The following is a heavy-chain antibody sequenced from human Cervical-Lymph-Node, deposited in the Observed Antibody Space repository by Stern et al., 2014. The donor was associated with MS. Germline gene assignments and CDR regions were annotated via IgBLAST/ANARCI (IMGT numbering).Heavy chain of an antibody. J-gene: IGHJ4*02. CDR3: ARESYGDY. V-gene: IGHV3-72*01. CDR2: SRNKAKTYTT. CDR1: GFTFSDHY. D-gene: IGHD2-8*01. Sequence: EVQLVESGGGLVQPGRSLRLSCAVSGFTFSDHYIDWVRQAPGKGLEWVGRSRNKAKTYTTSYAASVKGRFTISRDDSTNSLYLQMNSLKTEDTAVYYCARESYGDYWGQGTLVIVSS.